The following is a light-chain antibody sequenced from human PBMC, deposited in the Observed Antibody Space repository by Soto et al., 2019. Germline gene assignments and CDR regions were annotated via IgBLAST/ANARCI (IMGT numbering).Light chain of an antibody. Sequence: QSALTQPASVSGPPGQSITISCTGTSSDVGGYNYVSWYQQHPGKAPKLMIYEVSNRPSGVSNRFSGSKSGNTASLTISGVQAADEADYYCSSYTSSSTYVFGTGTKVTVL. CDR1: SSDVGGYNY. CDR3: SSYTSSSTYV. CDR2: EVS. V-gene: IGLV2-14*01. J-gene: IGLJ1*01.